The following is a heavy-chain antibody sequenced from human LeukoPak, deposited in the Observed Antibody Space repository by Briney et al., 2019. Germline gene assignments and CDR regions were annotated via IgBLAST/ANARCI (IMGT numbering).Heavy chain of an antibody. Sequence: GGSLRLSCAASGFTFSNAWMSWVRQAPGKGLEWVAVISYDGSNRYYADSVKGRFTISRDDSKNTLYLQMNSLRAEDTAVYYCARDEIVVVITFSAFDIWGQGTMVTVSS. CDR3: ARDEIVVVITFSAFDI. J-gene: IGHJ3*02. D-gene: IGHD3-22*01. CDR1: GFTFSNAW. CDR2: ISYDGSNR. V-gene: IGHV3-30-3*01.